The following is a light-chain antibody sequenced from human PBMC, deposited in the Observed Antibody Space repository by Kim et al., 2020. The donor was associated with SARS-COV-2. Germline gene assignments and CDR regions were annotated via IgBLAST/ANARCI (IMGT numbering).Light chain of an antibody. CDR3: QQYNKWPPYT. CDR1: QSVSRN. CDR2: GAS. V-gene: IGKV3-15*01. J-gene: IGKJ2*01. Sequence: VSPGERATRSCRASQSVSRNVAWYQQKPGQGPRHLIYGASTRATGIPARFSGGGSGTEFTLTISSLQSEDFAVYYCQQYNKWPPYTCGQGTKLEIK.